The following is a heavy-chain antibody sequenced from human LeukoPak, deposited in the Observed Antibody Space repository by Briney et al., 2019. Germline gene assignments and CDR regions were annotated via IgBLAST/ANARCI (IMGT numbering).Heavy chain of an antibody. V-gene: IGHV3-30*04. CDR3: ATDYGDYEPIDY. CDR1: GVPLSHYA. D-gene: IGHD4-17*01. CDR2: ISFDGTNK. J-gene: IGHJ4*02. Sequence: PGRSLRLSCTASGVPLSHYAMHWVRQAPGRGLEWVAVISFDGTNKYYGDSVEGRFSVSRDNSKNTLYLQMNSLRPDDTAMYYCATDYGDYEPIDYWGQGTLATVSS.